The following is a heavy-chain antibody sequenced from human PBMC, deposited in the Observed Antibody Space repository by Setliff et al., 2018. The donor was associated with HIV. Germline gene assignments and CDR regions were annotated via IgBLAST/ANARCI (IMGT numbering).Heavy chain of an antibody. V-gene: IGHV4-59*08. CDR3: ARGLSVYSYANVYYYHGMDV. J-gene: IGHJ6*02. CDR1: GGSVSNHF. Sequence: SETLSLTCTVSGGSVSNHFWTWIRQSPGKGLEWIGSMYYGGSATYNPSLKSRVAISVDTSKSQFSLKMTSVTAADTAVYYCARGLSVYSYANVYYYHGMDVWGQGTTVTVSS. D-gene: IGHD5-18*01. CDR2: MYYGGSA.